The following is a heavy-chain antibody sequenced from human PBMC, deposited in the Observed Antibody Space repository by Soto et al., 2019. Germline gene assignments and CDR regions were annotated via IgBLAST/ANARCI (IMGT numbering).Heavy chain of an antibody. CDR3: ARVPRSRSGWSTYYFDC. V-gene: IGHV3-23*01. D-gene: IGHD6-19*01. Sequence: GGSLRLSCAASGFTFSSYAMSWVRQAPGKGLEWVSAISGNGVNTYYADSVKGRFTISRDNSKNTLSLQMSSLRAEDTAIYYCARVPRSRSGWSTYYFDCWGQGTLVTVSS. J-gene: IGHJ4*02. CDR2: ISGNGVNT. CDR1: GFTFSSYA.